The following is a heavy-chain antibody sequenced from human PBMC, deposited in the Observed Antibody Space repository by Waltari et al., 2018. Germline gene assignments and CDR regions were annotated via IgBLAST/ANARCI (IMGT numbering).Heavy chain of an antibody. CDR2: IYYDGSEK. D-gene: IGHD3-10*01. J-gene: IGHJ3*02. V-gene: IGHV3-33*06. Sequence: QVRLVESGGGVVQPGRCLSLPCAASGFSFSTYGIHWVSQAPGKGLEWVGSIYYDGSEKFYADSVKGRFTISRDNSKNTLYLQMISLKVEDTSVYYCAKASGESAFDIWGQGTMVTVSS. CDR1: GFSFSTYG. CDR3: AKASGESAFDI.